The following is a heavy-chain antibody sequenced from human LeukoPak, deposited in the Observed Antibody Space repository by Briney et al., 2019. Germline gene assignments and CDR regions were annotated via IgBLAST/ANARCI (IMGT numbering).Heavy chain of an antibody. CDR2: ISWNSGSI. Sequence: PGGSLRLSCAASGFTFDDYAMHWVRQAPGKGLEWVSGISWNSGSIGYADSVKGRFTISRDNAKNSLYLQMNSLRAEDTAVYYCARDLAGDWGQGTLVTVSS. CDR1: GFTFDDYA. J-gene: IGHJ4*02. V-gene: IGHV3-9*01. D-gene: IGHD3-10*01. CDR3: ARDLAGD.